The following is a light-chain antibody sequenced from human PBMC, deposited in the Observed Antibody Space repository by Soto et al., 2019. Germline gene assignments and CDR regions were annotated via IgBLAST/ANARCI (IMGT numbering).Light chain of an antibody. CDR3: QTWGSGIQV. V-gene: IGLV4-69*01. J-gene: IGLJ2*01. CDR1: SGHSSYA. Sequence: QLVLTQSPSASASLGASVKLTCTLSSGHSSYAIAWHQQQPEKGPRYSMRLNSDGSHSKGDGIPDRFSGSSSGAERYLTISSLQSEYEADYYCQTWGSGIQVFGGGTKLTVL. CDR2: LNSDGSH.